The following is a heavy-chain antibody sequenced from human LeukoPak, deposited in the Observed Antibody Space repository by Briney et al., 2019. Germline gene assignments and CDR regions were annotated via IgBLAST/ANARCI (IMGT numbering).Heavy chain of an antibody. D-gene: IGHD1-1*01. V-gene: IGHV5-51*01. Sequence: GESLKISCRASGYSFPSYWIAWVRQMPGQGLEWMGVIYPSDSDTKYSPSFQGQVTITADKSISTAYLQWSSLKASDTAIYYCARLASEGTFDYWGQGILVTVSS. CDR2: IYPSDSDT. CDR1: GYSFPSYW. CDR3: ARLASEGTFDY. J-gene: IGHJ4*02.